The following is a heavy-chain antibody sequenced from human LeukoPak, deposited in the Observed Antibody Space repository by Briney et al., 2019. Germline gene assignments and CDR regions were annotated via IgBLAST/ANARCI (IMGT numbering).Heavy chain of an antibody. CDR1: GYTFTSYY. V-gene: IGHV1-46*01. D-gene: IGHD3-10*01. J-gene: IGHJ6*02. Sequence: ASVKVSCKAPGYTFTSYYMHWVRQAPGQGLEWMGIINPSGGSTRYAQKFQGRVTMTRDTSTSTVYMELSSLRCEDTAVYYCARDPYGSGSNDYYYYGMDVWGQGTTVTVSS. CDR2: INPSGGST. CDR3: ARDPYGSGSNDYYYYGMDV.